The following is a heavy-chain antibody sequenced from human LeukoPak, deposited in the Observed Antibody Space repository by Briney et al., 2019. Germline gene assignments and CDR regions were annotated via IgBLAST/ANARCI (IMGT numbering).Heavy chain of an antibody. CDR2: ISCSGGTT. CDR1: GVTFSSYS. Sequence: PSGSLRLSCAASGVTFSSYSMNWVRQAPGKGLEWISFISCSGGTTYYAASVKGGFTISRDNSKNPLYLQMNSLRADDTGLYYRAKDPGLHYYYYYYMDVWGKGPTVTVPS. D-gene: IGHD4-11*01. V-gene: IGHV3-23*01. CDR3: AKDPGLHYYYYYYMDV. J-gene: IGHJ6*03.